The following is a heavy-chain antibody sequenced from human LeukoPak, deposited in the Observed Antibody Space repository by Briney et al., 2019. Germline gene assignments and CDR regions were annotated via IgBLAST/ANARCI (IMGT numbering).Heavy chain of an antibody. CDR3: AELGITMIGGV. CDR1: GFTFSSHW. V-gene: IGHV3-7*01. D-gene: IGHD3-10*02. J-gene: IGHJ6*04. CDR2: IKKDGSEK. Sequence: HSGGSLRLSCAASGFTFSSHWMSWVRQAPGKGLEWVANIKKDGSEKYYVDAVKGRFTISRDNAKTSLYLQMNSLRAEDTAVYYCAELGITMIGGVWGKGTTVTISS.